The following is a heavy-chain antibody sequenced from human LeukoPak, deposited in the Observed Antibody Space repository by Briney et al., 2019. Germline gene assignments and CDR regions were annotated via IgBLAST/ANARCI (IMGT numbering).Heavy chain of an antibody. CDR3: AKDPSPYSSSWNHFDY. Sequence: GGSLRLSCAASGLTFSSYAMSWVRQAPGKGLEWVSAINGSGGSTHYADSVKGRFTISRDNSKNTLYLQMNSLRAEDTAVYYCAKDPSPYSSSWNHFDYWGQGTLVTVSS. J-gene: IGHJ4*02. CDR2: INGSGGST. V-gene: IGHV3-23*01. CDR1: GLTFSSYA. D-gene: IGHD6-13*01.